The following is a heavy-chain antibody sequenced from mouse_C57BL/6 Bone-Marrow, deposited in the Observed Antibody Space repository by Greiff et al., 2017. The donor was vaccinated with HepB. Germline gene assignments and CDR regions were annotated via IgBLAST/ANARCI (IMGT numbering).Heavy chain of an antibody. CDR2: IDPANGNT. CDR3: AETAQGFAY. D-gene: IGHD3-2*02. J-gene: IGHJ3*01. CDR1: GFNINNTY. V-gene: IGHV14-3*01. Sequence: EVQLQQSVAELVRPGASVKLSCTASGFNINNTYMHWVKQRPEQGLEWIGRIDPANGNTKYAPKFQGKATITADTSSNTAYLQLSSLTSEDTAIYYGAETAQGFAYWGQGTLVTVSA.